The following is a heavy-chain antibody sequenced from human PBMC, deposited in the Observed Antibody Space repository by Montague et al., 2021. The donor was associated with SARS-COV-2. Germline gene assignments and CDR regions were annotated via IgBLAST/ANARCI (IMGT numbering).Heavy chain of an antibody. CDR1: GDSISSSSYN. CDR2: VHYNGRT. V-gene: IGHV4-39*01. D-gene: IGHD1-1*01. CDR3: TRHVHMTWPEPSPGFDY. Sequence: SETLSLTGTVSGDSISSSSYNWGWIRQPPGKGLEWIGSVHYNGRTYYNPSLKSRVTIYVDTSKNQISLRLSSVTAADTAVYYSTRHVHMTWPEPSPGFDYWGQGTLVTVSS. J-gene: IGHJ4*02.